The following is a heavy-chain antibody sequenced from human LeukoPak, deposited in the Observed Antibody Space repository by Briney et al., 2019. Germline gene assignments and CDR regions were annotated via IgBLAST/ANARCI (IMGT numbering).Heavy chain of an antibody. CDR2: IYCSGST. CDR1: GGSISSYY. D-gene: IGHD1-26*01. Sequence: SETLSLTCTVSGGSISSYYWSWIRQPPGKGLEWIGYIYCSGSTNYNPSLKSRVTISVDTSKNQFSLKLSSVTAADTAVYYCARDAGATTDDWYFDLWGRGTLVTVSS. V-gene: IGHV4-59*01. J-gene: IGHJ2*01. CDR3: ARDAGATTDDWYFDL.